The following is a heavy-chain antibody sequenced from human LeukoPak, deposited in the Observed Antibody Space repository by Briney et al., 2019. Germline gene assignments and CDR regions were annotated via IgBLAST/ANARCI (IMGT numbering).Heavy chain of an antibody. V-gene: IGHV3-23*01. CDR1: GFTFSSYA. Sequence: PGGSLRLSCAASGFTFSSYAMSWVRQAPGKGLEWVSAISGSGGSTYYADSVKGRFTISRDNSKNTLYLQMNSLRAEDTAVYYCAYMLAVAGGNWFDPWGQGTPVTVSS. CDR3: AYMLAVAGGNWFDP. J-gene: IGHJ5*02. D-gene: IGHD6-19*01. CDR2: ISGSGGST.